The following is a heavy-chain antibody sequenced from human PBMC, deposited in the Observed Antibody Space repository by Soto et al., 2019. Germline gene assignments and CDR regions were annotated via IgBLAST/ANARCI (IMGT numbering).Heavy chain of an antibody. J-gene: IGHJ4*02. V-gene: IGHV4-39*01. CDR1: GASVSSRGYY. CDR2: VYYSGST. Sequence: PAETLSLTCTVSGASVSSRGYYWGWFRQPPGKGLEWIGSVYYSGSTYYNPSLESRVTISVDKSKNQFSLKLMSLSAADTAVYYCGRLEGLATISYYFDYWGQGALVTVS. D-gene: IGHD3-9*01. CDR3: GRLEGLATISYYFDY.